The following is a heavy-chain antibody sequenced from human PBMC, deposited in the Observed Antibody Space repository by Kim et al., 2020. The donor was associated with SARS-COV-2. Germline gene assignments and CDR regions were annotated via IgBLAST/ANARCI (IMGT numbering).Heavy chain of an antibody. CDR1: GGSISSSSYY. CDR2: IYYSGST. CDR3: ARHPWYYDFWSGYYGLNYPCWFDP. D-gene: IGHD3-3*01. Sequence: SETLSLTCTVSGGSISSSSYYWGWIRQPPGKGLEWIGSIYYSGSTYYNPSLKSRVTISVDTSKNQFSLKLSSVTAADTAVYYCARHPWYYDFWSGYYGLNYPCWFDPWGQGTLVTVSS. V-gene: IGHV4-39*01. J-gene: IGHJ5*02.